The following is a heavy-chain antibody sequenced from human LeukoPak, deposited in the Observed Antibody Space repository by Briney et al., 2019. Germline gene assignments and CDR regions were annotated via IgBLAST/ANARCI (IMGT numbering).Heavy chain of an antibody. V-gene: IGHV4-38-2*01. Sequence: PSETLSLTCAVSGYSISSGYYWIWIRQPPGKGLEWIGSLYHSDSIYYNPSLESRVTMSVDTSKNQISLKLSFVTAADTAVYYCARQNDSYHYNCVDVGGKGRTVTASS. D-gene: IGHD1-1*01. J-gene: IGHJ6*01. CDR2: LYHSDSI. CDR3: ARQNDSYHYNCVDV. CDR1: GYSISSGYY.